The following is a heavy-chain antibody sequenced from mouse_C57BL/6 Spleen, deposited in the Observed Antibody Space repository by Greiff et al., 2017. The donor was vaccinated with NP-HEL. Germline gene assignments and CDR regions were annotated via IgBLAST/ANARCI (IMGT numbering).Heavy chain of an antibody. CDR1: GFTFNTYA. J-gene: IGHJ4*01. CDR3: GRVYYGNHYGAMDY. Sequence: EVQRVESGGGLVQPKGSLKLSCAASGFTFNTYAMHWVRQAPGKGLEWVARIRSKSSNYATYYADSVKDRFTISRDDSQSMLYLQMNNLKTEETGMDYCGRVYYGNHYGAMDYWGQGTSVTVSS. D-gene: IGHD2-1*01. CDR2: IRSKSSNYAT. V-gene: IGHV10-3*01.